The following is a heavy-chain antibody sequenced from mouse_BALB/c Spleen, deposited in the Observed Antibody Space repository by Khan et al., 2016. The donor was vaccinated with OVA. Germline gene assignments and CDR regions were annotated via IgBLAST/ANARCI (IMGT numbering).Heavy chain of an antibody. D-gene: IGHD1-1*02. J-gene: IGHJ1*01. Sequence: QIQLVQSGPELKKPGETVKISCKASGYTFTNYAMNWVKQAPGKGLTWMGLINTYTGEPTSADDFKGRFVFSLDTSASTAYLQINNLKKEDTETYCCASGGYWYFDVWGAGTTVTVSS. V-gene: IGHV9-3-1*01. CDR2: INTYTGEP. CDR1: GYTFTNYA. CDR3: ASGGYWYFDV.